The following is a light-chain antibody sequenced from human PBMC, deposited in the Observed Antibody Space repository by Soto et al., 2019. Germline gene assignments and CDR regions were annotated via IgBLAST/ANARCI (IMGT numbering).Light chain of an antibody. J-gene: IGLJ1*01. CDR3: CSYTSSGTLNV. V-gene: IGLV2-14*01. CDR2: EVS. CDR1: SSDVGGYNY. Sequence: QSALTQPASVSGSPGQSITISCTGTSSDVGGYNYVSWYQQHPGKAPKFLLYEVSNRPSGVSHRFSGSKYGNTASLTISGFQAEDEADYYCCSYTSSGTLNVFGTGTKLTVL.